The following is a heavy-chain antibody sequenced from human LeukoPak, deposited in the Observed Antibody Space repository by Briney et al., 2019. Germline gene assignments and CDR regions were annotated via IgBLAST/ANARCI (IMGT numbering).Heavy chain of an antibody. CDR3: AKEGGQWLVLPKNYFDY. V-gene: IGHV3-23*01. Sequence: GGSLRLSCAASGFTFSSYAMSWVRQAPGKGLEWVSTITGSGGNTYYAESVKGRFTISRGNSKNRLYLQMNSLRAEDTAVYYCAKEGGQWLVLPKNYFDYWGQGTLVTVSS. CDR1: GFTFSSYA. CDR2: ITGSGGNT. D-gene: IGHD6-19*01. J-gene: IGHJ4*02.